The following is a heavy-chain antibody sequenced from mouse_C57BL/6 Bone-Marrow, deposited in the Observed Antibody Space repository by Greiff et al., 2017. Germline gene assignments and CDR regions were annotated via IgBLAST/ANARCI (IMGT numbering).Heavy chain of an antibody. V-gene: IGHV5-2*01. CDR3: ARQDGYYNYYAMDY. J-gene: IGHJ4*01. CDR1: EYEFPSHD. CDR2: INSDGGST. D-gene: IGHD2-3*01. Sequence: DVKLVESGGGLVQPGESLKLSCESNEYEFPSHDMSWVRKTPEKRLELVAAINSDGGSTYYPDTMERRFIISRDTTKKTLYLQMSSLRSEDTALYYCARQDGYYNYYAMDYWGQGTSVTVSS.